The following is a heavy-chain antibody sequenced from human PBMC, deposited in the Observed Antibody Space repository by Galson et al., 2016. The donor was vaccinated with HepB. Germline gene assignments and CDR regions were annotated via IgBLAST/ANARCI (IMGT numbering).Heavy chain of an antibody. J-gene: IGHJ4*02. V-gene: IGHV4-39*01. CDR3: ARNVLRFFDWSKHFDY. D-gene: IGHD3-9*01. CDR2: IDGSGNT. CDR1: GDSITSNSFS. Sequence: ETLSLTCTVTGDSITSNSFSWGWIRQSPGKGLGWIGNIDGSGNTYYNPSLKTRVTISVDTSKTQFSLRLTSVTAADTAVYYCARNVLRFFDWSKHFDYWGRGTRVTVSP.